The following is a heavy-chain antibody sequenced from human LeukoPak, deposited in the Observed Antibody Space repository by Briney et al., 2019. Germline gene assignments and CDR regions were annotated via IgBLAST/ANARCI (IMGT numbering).Heavy chain of an antibody. CDR2: IYTSGST. CDR3: ARGGVVVVAAKVDYFDY. CDR1: GGSISSGSCY. J-gene: IGHJ4*02. V-gene: IGHV4-61*02. D-gene: IGHD2-15*01. Sequence: SQTLSLTCTVSGGSISSGSCYWSWIRQPAGKGLEWIGRIYTSGSTNYNPSLKSRVTISVATSKNQFSLKLSSVTAADTAVYYCARGGVVVVAAKVDYFDYWGQGTLVTVSS.